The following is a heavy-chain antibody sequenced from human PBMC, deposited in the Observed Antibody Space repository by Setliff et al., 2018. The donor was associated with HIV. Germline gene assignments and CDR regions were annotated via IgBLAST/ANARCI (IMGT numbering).Heavy chain of an antibody. J-gene: IGHJ5*01. V-gene: IGHV5-51*01. D-gene: IGHD2-15*01. CDR2: IYPGDPDA. Sequence: GESLKISCKGSGNTFGRHWVAWVRQMPGKGLEWMGMIYPGDPDARYNPSLQGQVTISADKSIDTAYLQWDNLRASDTAMYYCAKYSPAAWFDSWGQGTLVTAPQ. CDR1: GNTFGRHW. CDR3: AKYSPAAWFDS.